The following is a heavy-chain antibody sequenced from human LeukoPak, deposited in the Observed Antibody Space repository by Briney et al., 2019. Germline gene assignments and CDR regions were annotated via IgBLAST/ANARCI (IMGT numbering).Heavy chain of an antibody. CDR3: AKDSVDYYDSSGYYSPFDY. V-gene: IGHV3-23*01. Sequence: SXXLSXAXXGFTFXSYAMSWVRQAPGKGLEWVSAISGSGGSTYYADSVKGRFTISRDNSKNTLYLQMNSLRAEDTAVYYCAKDSVDYYDSSGYYSPFDYWGQGTLVTVSS. J-gene: IGHJ4*02. CDR2: ISGSGGST. D-gene: IGHD3-22*01. CDR1: GFTFXSYA.